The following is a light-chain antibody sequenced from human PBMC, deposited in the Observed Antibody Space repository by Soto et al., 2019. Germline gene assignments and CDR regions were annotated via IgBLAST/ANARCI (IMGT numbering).Light chain of an antibody. J-gene: IGKJ1*01. Sequence: EFVLTQSPGTLSLSPGERATLSCRASQSVSSSYLAWYQQKPGQAPRLLIYGASSRATSIPDRFSGSGSGTDFTLTISRLEPEDFATYYCQQYNTFSPWTFGQGTKVDIK. CDR3: QQYNTFSPWT. CDR1: QSVSSSY. CDR2: GAS. V-gene: IGKV3-20*01.